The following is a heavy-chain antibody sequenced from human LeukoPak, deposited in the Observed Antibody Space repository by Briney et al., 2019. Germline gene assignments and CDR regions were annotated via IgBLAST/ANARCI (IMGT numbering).Heavy chain of an antibody. CDR3: ARASPEGAFDI. CDR2: INWNGGNT. CDR1: GFTFDDYG. J-gene: IGHJ3*02. V-gene: IGHV3-20*04. Sequence: GGSLRLSCAASGFTFDDYGMSWVRQAPGKGLEWVSGINWNGGNTGYADSVKGRFTISRDNAKNSLYLQMNSLRAEDTAVYYCARASPEGAFDIWGQGTMVTVSS.